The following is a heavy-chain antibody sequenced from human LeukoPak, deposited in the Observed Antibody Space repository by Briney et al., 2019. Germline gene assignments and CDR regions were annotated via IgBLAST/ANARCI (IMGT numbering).Heavy chain of an antibody. D-gene: IGHD2-8*01. CDR1: GFTFSSYA. J-gene: IGHJ6*03. CDR3: AKGIGYCTNGVCYTYYYYMDV. V-gene: IGHV3-23*01. CDR2: ISGSGGST. Sequence: PGGSLRLSCAASGFTFSSYAMSWVRQAPGKGLEWVSAISGSGGSTYYADSVKGRFTISRDNSKNTLYLQMNSLRAEDTAVYYCAKGIGYCTNGVCYTYYYYMDVWGKGTTVTVSS.